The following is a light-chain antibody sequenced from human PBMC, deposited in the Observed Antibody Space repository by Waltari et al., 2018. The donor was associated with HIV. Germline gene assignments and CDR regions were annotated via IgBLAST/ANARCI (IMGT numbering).Light chain of an antibody. CDR1: TNDVGHYNY. Sequence: QSALTQPASVSGSPGQSITISCTGTTNDVGHYNYVFWYQHHPGKVPKLIIYEVKNRPSGISDRFSGSKSANTASLTISGLQPEDEADYYCSSYTNSDTYVFGSGTKVTVL. J-gene: IGLJ1*01. CDR2: EVK. V-gene: IGLV2-14*01. CDR3: SSYTNSDTYV.